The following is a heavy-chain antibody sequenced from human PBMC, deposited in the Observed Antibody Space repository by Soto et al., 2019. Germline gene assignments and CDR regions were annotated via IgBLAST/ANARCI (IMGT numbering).Heavy chain of an antibody. CDR3: AKDGPTVTPGPPLYYYYMDV. D-gene: IGHD4-4*01. V-gene: IGHV3-23*01. J-gene: IGHJ6*03. Sequence: GGSLRLSCAASGFTFSSYAMSWVRQAPGKGLEWVSAISGSGGSTYYADSVKGRFTISRDNSKNTLYLQMNSLRAEDTAVYYCAKDGPTVTPGPPLYYYYMDVWGKGTTVTVSS. CDR1: GFTFSSYA. CDR2: ISGSGGST.